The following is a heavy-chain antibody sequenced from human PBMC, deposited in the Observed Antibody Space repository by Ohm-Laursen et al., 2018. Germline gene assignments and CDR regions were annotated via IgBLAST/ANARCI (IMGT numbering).Heavy chain of an antibody. Sequence: TLFLTCTVSTGSISGYYWNWIRQPAGKGLQWIGRIYATGSTNYNPSLKSRVSMSVDTSKNQFSLKLSSVTAADTAVYYCAKLYSISYPGDYWGQGILITVSS. D-gene: IGHD2-15*01. CDR2: IYATGST. J-gene: IGHJ4*02. CDR3: AKLYSISYPGDY. V-gene: IGHV4-4*07. CDR1: TGSISGYY.